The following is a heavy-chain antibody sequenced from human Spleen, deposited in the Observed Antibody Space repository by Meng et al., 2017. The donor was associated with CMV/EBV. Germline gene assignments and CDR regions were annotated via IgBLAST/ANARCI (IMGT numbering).Heavy chain of an antibody. J-gene: IGHJ2*01. CDR3: TTDLESSSWYWYFDL. D-gene: IGHD6-13*01. Sequence: GGSLRLSCAASGFTFSNAWMSWVRQAPGKGLEWVGRIKSKTDGGTTDYAAPVKGRFTISRDDSKNTLYLQMNSLKTEDTAVYYCTTDLESSSWYWYFDLWGRGTRVTVSS. V-gene: IGHV3-15*01. CDR1: GFTFSNAW. CDR2: IKSKTDGGTT.